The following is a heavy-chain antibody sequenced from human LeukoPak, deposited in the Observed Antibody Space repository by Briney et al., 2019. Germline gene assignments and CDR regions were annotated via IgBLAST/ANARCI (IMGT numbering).Heavy chain of an antibody. CDR1: GFSVSNKY. V-gene: IGHV3-53*01. D-gene: IGHD2-8*01. CDR2: FYSGGAT. CDR3: AKDPDCTSGICYTFFDY. Sequence: GGSLRLSCAASGFSVSNKYMSWVRQAPGKGLEWVSVFYSGGATYYADSVKGRFTISRDNSKNTLYLQMNSLRAEDTAVYYCAKDPDCTSGICYTFFDYWGQGTLVTVSS. J-gene: IGHJ4*02.